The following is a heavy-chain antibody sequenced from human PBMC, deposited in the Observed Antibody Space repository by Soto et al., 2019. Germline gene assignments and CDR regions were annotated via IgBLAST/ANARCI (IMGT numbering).Heavy chain of an antibody. J-gene: IGHJ5*02. D-gene: IGHD3-22*01. CDR2: VVPLFGAA. CDR3: AREQHDPYDASGYYFNWFDP. V-gene: IGHV1-69*01. CDR1: GGTFNNYG. Sequence: QVQLVQSGAEVKKPGSSVRVSCKASGGTFNNYGVNWVRQAPGQGLEWMGGVVPLFGAANYAQKFQGRVTITADASTRVVYMQLSSLRSEDTAVYYCAREQHDPYDASGYYFNWFDPWGQGTLGTVSS.